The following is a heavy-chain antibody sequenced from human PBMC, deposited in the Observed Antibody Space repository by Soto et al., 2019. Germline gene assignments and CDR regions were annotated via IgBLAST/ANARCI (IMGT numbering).Heavy chain of an antibody. J-gene: IGHJ4*02. V-gene: IGHV3-53*01. CDR1: GFLVNSAY. Sequence: EVQLVESGGGLIPPGGSLRLSCAASGFLVNSAYMTWVRQAPGKGLEWLSMINSDGSTLYAESVKGRFTISRDNSKNRLDLQRNSLRAEYTAMYYCARSGYSFAWGYWGQGTLVIVTS. CDR2: INSDGST. D-gene: IGHD5-18*01. CDR3: ARSGYSFAWGY.